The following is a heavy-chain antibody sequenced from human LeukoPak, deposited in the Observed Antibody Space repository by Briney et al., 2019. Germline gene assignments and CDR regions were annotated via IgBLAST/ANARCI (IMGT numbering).Heavy chain of an antibody. J-gene: IGHJ4*02. CDR3: AREEGYNYGLFSPFDY. CDR1: GFTFSSYS. D-gene: IGHD5-18*01. CDR2: ISSSSSTI. Sequence: GGSLRLSCAASGFTFSSYSMNWVRQAPGKGLEWVSYISSSSSTIYYADSVKGRFTISRDNAKNSLYLQMNSLRAEDTAVYYCAREEGYNYGLFSPFDYWGQGTLVTVSS. V-gene: IGHV3-48*01.